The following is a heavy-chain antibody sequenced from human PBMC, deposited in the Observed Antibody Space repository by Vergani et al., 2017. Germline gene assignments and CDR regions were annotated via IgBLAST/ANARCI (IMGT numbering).Heavy chain of an antibody. CDR2: IDHNGRP. CDR1: GGSFTSYH. V-gene: IGHV4-34*01. D-gene: IGHD4-11*01. Sequence: QVQLQQWGGGLLKPSGTLSLTCVVNGGSFTSYHWTLIRQSPGEGLEWVVDIDHNGRPDYNPSLKSRLTLLVDKSRKHFSLTLNSMTATDTALYFCARVNTETNGHFYYYYYMDVWGQGTAVTVSS. CDR3: ARVNTETNGHFYYYYYMDV. J-gene: IGHJ6*03.